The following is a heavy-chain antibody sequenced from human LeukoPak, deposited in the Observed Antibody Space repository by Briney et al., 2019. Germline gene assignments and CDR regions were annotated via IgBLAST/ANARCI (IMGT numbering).Heavy chain of an antibody. CDR1: GFTFSDYY. Sequence: GGSLRLSCAASGFTFSDYYMSWIRQAPGKGLEWVSYISSSGSTIYYADSVKGRFTISRDNAKNSLYLQMNSLRAEDTAFYYCARDSRYSSGWYGVFDYWGQGTLVIVSS. V-gene: IGHV3-11*01. CDR2: ISSSGSTI. D-gene: IGHD6-19*01. J-gene: IGHJ4*02. CDR3: ARDSRYSSGWYGVFDY.